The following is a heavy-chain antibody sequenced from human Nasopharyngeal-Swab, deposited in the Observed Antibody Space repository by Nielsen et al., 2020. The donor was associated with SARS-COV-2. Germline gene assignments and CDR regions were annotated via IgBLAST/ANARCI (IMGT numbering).Heavy chain of an antibody. V-gene: IGHV4-59*01. D-gene: IGHD6-6*01. CDR1: GGNISSYF. J-gene: IGHJ4*02. Sequence: ETLPLTCAVSGGNISSYFWCWIRWTPGKGLVRIGYFFYNEGTNYNPSLKSRFTISVDTSKSQISLKMSSVTDAVTAVYYCGRESVAAYVDFWGQGTLVTVSS. CDR2: FFYNEGT. CDR3: GRESVAAYVDF.